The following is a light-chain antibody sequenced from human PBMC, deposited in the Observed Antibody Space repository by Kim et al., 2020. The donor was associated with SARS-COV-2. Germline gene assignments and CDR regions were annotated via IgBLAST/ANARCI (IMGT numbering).Light chain of an antibody. CDR1: QSLVYSDGNTY. V-gene: IGKV2-30*01. CDR2: KVS. Sequence: DVVLTQSPLSLPVTLGQPASISCRSSQSLVYSDGNTYLTWFHQRPGQSPRRLVYKVSSRDSGVPDRFSGSGSGTDFTLKISRVEGKDVGIYYCMQGTHWPPTFDQGTRMDIK. J-gene: IGKJ1*01. CDR3: MQGTHWPPT.